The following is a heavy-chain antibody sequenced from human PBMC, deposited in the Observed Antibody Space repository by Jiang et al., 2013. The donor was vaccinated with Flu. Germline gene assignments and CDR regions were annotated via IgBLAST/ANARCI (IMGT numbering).Heavy chain of an antibody. D-gene: IGHD5-18*01. J-gene: IGHJ4*02. CDR3: ARGGSVETAMAPLGGH. CDR2: IWYDGSNK. V-gene: IGHV3-33*01. CDR1: GFTFSSYG. Sequence: SGGGVVQPGRSLRLSCAASGFTFSSYGMHWVRQAPGKGLEWVAVIWYDGSNKYYADSVKGRFTISRDNSKNTLDLQMNSLRAEDTAVYYCARGGSVETAMAPLGGHWGQGTLVIVSS.